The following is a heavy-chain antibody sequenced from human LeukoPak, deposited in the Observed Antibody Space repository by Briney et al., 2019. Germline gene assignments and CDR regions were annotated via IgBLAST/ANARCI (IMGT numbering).Heavy chain of an antibody. CDR3: ARDSTYYDILTGYPGDY. CDR1: GYTFTSYA. J-gene: IGHJ4*02. D-gene: IGHD3-9*01. CDR2: INAGNGNT. V-gene: IGHV1-3*01. Sequence: GASVKDSCKASGYTFTSYAMHWVRQAPGQRLEWMGWINAGNGNTKYSQKFQGRVTITRDTSASTAYMELSSLRSEDTAVYYCARDSTYYDILTGYPGDYWGQGTLVTVSS.